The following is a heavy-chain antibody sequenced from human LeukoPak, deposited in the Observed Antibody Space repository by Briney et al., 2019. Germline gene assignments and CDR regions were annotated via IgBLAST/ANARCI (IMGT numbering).Heavy chain of an antibody. J-gene: IGHJ4*02. CDR3: ARHIAAGITMVRGVIRYFDY. V-gene: IGHV4-39*01. D-gene: IGHD3-10*01. CDR1: GGSFSGYY. CDR2: IYYSGST. Sequence: KTSETLSLTCAVYGGSFSGYYWGWIRQPPGKGLEWIGSIYYSGSTYYNPSLKSRVTISVDTSKNQFSLKLSSVTAADTAVYYCARHIAAGITMVRGVIRYFDYWGQGTLVTVSS.